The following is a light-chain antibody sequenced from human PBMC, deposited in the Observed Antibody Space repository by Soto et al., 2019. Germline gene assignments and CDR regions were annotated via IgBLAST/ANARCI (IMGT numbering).Light chain of an antibody. CDR2: GAS. CDR1: QSISDT. J-gene: IGKJ1*01. Sequence: EIVMTQSPATLSVSPGGRATLSCRASQSISDTLAWYQQKPGQAPRLLIHGASTRAPGFPARFSGSGSGTDFTLTISSLQSEDFEVYYCQQYNNWQWTLGQGTKVDIK. V-gene: IGKV3-15*01. CDR3: QQYNNWQWT.